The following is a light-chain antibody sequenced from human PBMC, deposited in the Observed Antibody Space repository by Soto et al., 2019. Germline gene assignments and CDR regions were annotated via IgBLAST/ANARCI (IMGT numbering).Light chain of an antibody. J-gene: IGKJ1*01. CDR3: LQNYSYPQT. Sequence: DIQMTQSPSSLSASVGDRVTITCRASQGIRTDLVWYQQKPGKAPKRLIYGASSLQSGVPSRFSGSGSGTEFTLTISSLQPEDFATFYCLQNYSYPQTLGQGTKVDIK. V-gene: IGKV1-17*01. CDR1: QGIRTD. CDR2: GAS.